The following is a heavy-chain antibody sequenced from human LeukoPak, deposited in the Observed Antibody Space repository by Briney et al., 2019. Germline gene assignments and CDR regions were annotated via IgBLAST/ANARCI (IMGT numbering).Heavy chain of an antibody. Sequence: GSLRLSCAASGFTFSSYAMSWIRQPPGKGLEWIGEINHSGSTIYNPSLKSRVTISVDTSKNQFSLKLSSVTAADTAVYYCARGSGVPYYYYGMDVWGQGTTVTVSS. D-gene: IGHD3-10*01. CDR3: ARGSGVPYYYYGMDV. J-gene: IGHJ6*02. CDR2: INHSGST. CDR1: GFTFSSYA. V-gene: IGHV4-34*01.